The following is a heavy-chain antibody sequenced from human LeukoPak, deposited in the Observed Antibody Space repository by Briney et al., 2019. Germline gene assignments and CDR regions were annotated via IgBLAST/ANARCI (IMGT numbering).Heavy chain of an antibody. V-gene: IGHV3-21*01. CDR3: ATSPVVTAGP. Sequence: PGRSLRLSCAASGFTFSSYSMNWVRQAPGKGLEWVSSISSSSSYIYYADSVKGRFTISRDNAKNSLYLQMNSLRAEDTAVYYCATSPVVTAGPWGQGTLVTVSS. CDR1: GFTFSSYS. CDR2: ISSSSSYI. D-gene: IGHD4-23*01. J-gene: IGHJ5*02.